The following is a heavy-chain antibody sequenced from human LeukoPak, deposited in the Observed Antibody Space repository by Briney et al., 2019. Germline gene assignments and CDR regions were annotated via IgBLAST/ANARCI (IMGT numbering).Heavy chain of an antibody. V-gene: IGHV3-48*01. CDR3: ARGYCTSSSCYNDY. Sequence: SGGSLRLSCAASGFTFSSYSMNWVRQAPGKGLEWVSYISSSSSTIYYADSVKGRFTISRDNAKNSLYLQMNSLRAEDTAVYSCARGYCTSSSCYNDYWGQGTLVTVSS. CDR1: GFTFSSYS. CDR2: ISSSSSTI. J-gene: IGHJ4*02. D-gene: IGHD2-2*02.